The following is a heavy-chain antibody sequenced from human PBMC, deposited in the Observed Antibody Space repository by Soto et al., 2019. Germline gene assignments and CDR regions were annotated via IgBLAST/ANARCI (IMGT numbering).Heavy chain of an antibody. Sequence: EVQLVESGGGLVQPGGSLRLSCAASGFAFSDHYMDWVRQAPGKGPEWVGRSRSKANSYSTEYAASVQGRFTISRDDSKNSLYLQMNSLKTEDTAMYYCGRNSGTYSGGYYFDYWGQGTRVTVSS. CDR1: GFAFSDHY. D-gene: IGHD1-26*01. V-gene: IGHV3-72*01. J-gene: IGHJ4*02. CDR2: SRSKANSYST. CDR3: GRNSGTYSGGYYFDY.